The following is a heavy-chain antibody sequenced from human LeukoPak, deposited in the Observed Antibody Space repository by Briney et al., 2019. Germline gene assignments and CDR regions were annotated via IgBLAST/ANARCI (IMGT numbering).Heavy chain of an antibody. CDR2: NYYGGST. D-gene: IGHD5-24*01. J-gene: IGHJ4*02. Sequence: PSETLSLTCTVSGGSISSYYWSWIRQSPGKGLEWIGYNYYGGSTNYNPSLKSRVTISVDTSKNQFSLKLSSVTAADTAVYYCARGHTILDGYSYETRTFDYWGQGTLVTVSS. CDR1: GGSISSYY. V-gene: IGHV4-59*01. CDR3: ARGHTILDGYSYETRTFDY.